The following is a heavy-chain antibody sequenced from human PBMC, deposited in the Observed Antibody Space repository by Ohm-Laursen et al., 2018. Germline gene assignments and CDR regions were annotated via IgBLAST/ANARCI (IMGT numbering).Heavy chain of an antibody. D-gene: IGHD3-3*01. V-gene: IGHV4-4*07. CDR2: IYTSGST. CDR3: ASITIFGVVTY. Sequence: PSETLSLTCSAYGGSISSYYWSWIRQPAGKGLEWIGRIYTSGSTNYNPSLKSRVTMSVDTSKNQFSLKLSSVTAADTAVYYCASITIFGVVTYWGQGTLVTVSS. J-gene: IGHJ4*02. CDR1: GGSISSYY.